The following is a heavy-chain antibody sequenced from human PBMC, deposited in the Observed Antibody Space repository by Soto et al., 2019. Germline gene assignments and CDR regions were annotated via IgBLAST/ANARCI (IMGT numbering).Heavy chain of an antibody. V-gene: IGHV4-31*03. Sequence: SETLSLTCTVSGGSISSGGYYWSWIRQHPGKGLEWIGYIYYSGSTYYNPSLKSRVTISVDTSKNQFSLKLSSVTAADTAVYYCARDRIAARPVFGARSNNWFDPWGQGTLVTVSS. J-gene: IGHJ5*02. CDR2: IYYSGST. CDR3: ARDRIAARPVFGARSNNWFDP. CDR1: GGSISSGGYY. D-gene: IGHD6-6*01.